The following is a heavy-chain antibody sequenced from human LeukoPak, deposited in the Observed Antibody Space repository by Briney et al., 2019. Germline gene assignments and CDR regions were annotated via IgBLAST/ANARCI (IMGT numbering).Heavy chain of an antibody. V-gene: IGHV4-39*07. J-gene: IGHJ5*02. Sequence: SETLSLTCTVSGGSISSISYYWGWIRQPPGKGLEWIGSIYYSGSTYYNPSLKSRVTISVDTSKNQFSLKLSSVTAADTAVYYCARDQYSYDSSGYYNWFDPWGQGTLVTVSS. CDR3: ARDQYSYDSSGYYNWFDP. CDR2: IYYSGST. D-gene: IGHD3-22*01. CDR1: GGSISSISYY.